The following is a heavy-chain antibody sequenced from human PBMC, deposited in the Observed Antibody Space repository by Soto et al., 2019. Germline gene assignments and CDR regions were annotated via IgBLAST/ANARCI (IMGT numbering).Heavy chain of an antibody. CDR2: ISSSGSTI. D-gene: IGHD6-13*01. CDR1: GFTFSSYE. Sequence: HPGGSLRLSCAASGFTFSSYEMNWVRQAPGKGLEWVSYISSSGSTIYYADSVKGRFTISRDNAKNSLYLQMNSLRAEDTAVYYCARASPAEYSSSWYKAFDPWGQGTLVTVSS. J-gene: IGHJ5*02. V-gene: IGHV3-48*03. CDR3: ARASPAEYSSSWYKAFDP.